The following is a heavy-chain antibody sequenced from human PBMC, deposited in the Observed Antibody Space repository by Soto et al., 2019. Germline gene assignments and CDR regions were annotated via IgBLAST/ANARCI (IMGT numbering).Heavy chain of an antibody. CDR1: GGTFSIFA. J-gene: IGHJ4*02. V-gene: IGHV1-69*06. CDR3: ARGIYSDWPTDDYINSPPLI. D-gene: IGHD2-15*01. Sequence: QVQLVQSGAEIKRPGSSVKVSCKASGGTFSIFAINWVRQAPGHGLEWMGGIIPLFGEANYARKFQCRLSVTADNSTTKAFLKLRSLRSDDTAVYYCARGIYSDWPTDDYINSPPLIWGQGTLVTVSS. CDR2: IIPLFGEA.